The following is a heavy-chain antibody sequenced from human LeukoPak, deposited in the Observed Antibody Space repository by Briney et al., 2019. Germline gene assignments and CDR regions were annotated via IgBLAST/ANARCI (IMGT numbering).Heavy chain of an antibody. CDR1: GFTFSSYA. V-gene: IGHV3-21*01. J-gene: IGHJ4*02. D-gene: IGHD2-2*01. CDR2: ISTSYI. CDR3: ARDSPYCSSTNCYFDY. Sequence: GGSLRLSCAASGFTFSSYAMSWVRQAPGKGLEWVSSISTSYIYYADSVKGRFTISRDNAKNSLYLQMNSLRAEDTAVYYCARDSPYCSSTNCYFDYWGQGTLVTVSS.